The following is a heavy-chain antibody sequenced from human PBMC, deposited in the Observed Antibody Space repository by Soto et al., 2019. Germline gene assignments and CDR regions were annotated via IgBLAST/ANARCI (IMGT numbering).Heavy chain of an antibody. V-gene: IGHV3-23*01. D-gene: IGHD3-22*01. CDR3: ARGAGYYYDSSGYKRDWFDP. CDR2: ITGGGGGS. CDR1: GFTFSSYA. J-gene: IGHJ5*02. Sequence: EVQLLESGGDLVQPGGSLRLSCAASGFTFSSYAMSWVRQAPGKGLEWVSGITGGGGGSYYADSVKGRFTISRDNSKNTLYLQMNSLRAEDTAVYYCARGAGYYYDSSGYKRDWFDPWGQGTLVTVSS.